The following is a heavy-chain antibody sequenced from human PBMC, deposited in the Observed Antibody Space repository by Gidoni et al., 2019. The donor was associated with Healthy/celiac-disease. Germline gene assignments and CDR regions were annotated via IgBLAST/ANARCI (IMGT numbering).Heavy chain of an antibody. Sequence: EVQLLASGGGLVQPGGALRLSCAASGFTSSSYAMSWVRQAPGKGLEWVSAISGSGGSTYYADSVKGRFTISRDNSKNTLYLQMNSLRAEDTAVYYCAAVYDFWSGYAYYYYYYMDVWGKGTTVTVSS. CDR1: GFTSSSYA. V-gene: IGHV3-23*01. CDR3: AAVYDFWSGYAYYYYYYMDV. CDR2: ISGSGGST. D-gene: IGHD3-3*01. J-gene: IGHJ6*03.